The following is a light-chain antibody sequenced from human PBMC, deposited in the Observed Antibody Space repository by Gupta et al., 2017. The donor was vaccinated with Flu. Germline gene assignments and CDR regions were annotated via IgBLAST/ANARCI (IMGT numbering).Light chain of an antibody. V-gene: IGKV2D-29*01. CDR3: RQTRQAPYT. CDR1: QSPLHSDGKTH. Sequence: DYVMTQTPLSLSVSPGQPAAIACKSSQSPLHSDGKTHLYWYLQKPGQPPQLLIYEGSNRVSGVPDRFSGSGSGTEFTLEISRGEADDVGVYYCRQTRQAPYTFGQGTKMEIK. CDR2: EGS. J-gene: IGKJ2*01.